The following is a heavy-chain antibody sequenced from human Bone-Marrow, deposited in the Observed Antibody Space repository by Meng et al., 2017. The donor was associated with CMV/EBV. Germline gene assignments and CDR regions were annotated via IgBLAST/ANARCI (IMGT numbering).Heavy chain of an antibody. CDR2: ISAYNGNR. CDR1: GYTFSNYG. V-gene: IGHV1-18*01. D-gene: IGHD3-3*01. Sequence: ASVKVSCKASGYTFSNYGVSWVRQAPGQGLEWMAWISAYNGNRNYAQEFQGRVTMTTDTSTSTAYMELRSLRSDDTAVYYCARELKATHDFWSGYYYFDYWGQGTRVTVSS. CDR3: ARELKATHDFWSGYYYFDY. J-gene: IGHJ4*02.